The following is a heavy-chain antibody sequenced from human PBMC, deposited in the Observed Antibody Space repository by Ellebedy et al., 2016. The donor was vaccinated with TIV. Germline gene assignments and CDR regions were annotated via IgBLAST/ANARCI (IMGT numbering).Heavy chain of an antibody. J-gene: IGHJ6*02. Sequence: PGGSLRLSCAASGFTFNIYRMHRVRHVPGKRLVWVSRINSDGRSTSYADFVKGRFTISRDNSKNTLYLHMNDLRVEDTAVYYCARDRRGLGVWGQGTTVTVSS. CDR1: GFTFNIYR. CDR3: ARDRRGLGV. CDR2: INSDGRST. V-gene: IGHV3-74*01.